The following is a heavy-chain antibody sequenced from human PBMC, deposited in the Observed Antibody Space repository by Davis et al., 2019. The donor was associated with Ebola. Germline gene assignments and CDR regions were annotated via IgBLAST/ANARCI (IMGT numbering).Heavy chain of an antibody. CDR3: AKGPFVAFD. V-gene: IGHV4-34*01. J-gene: IGHJ4*02. Sequence: SETLSLTCAVYGGPFSEYLWSWIRQSPGKGLEWIGKISHGGVSDYNPSLKSRVIISVDPSKNQFSLRMNSLTAADAAIYYCAKGPFVAFDWGQGTLVTVSS. D-gene: IGHD3-3*02. CDR2: ISHGGVS. CDR1: GGPFSEYL.